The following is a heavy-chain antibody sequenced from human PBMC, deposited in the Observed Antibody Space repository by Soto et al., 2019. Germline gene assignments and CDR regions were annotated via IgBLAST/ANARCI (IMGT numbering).Heavy chain of an antibody. CDR2: ISGSGFKK. V-gene: IGHV3-23*01. CDR1: CFIFENFG. J-gene: IGHJ5*02. Sequence: GGSLRLSCAASCFIFENFGMSWVRQAPGKGLEWISSISGSGFKKYYADSVKGRFTISRDNSKSTVYLELNNLSAEDTAVYHCAKNQGVELVPLATVDWFDPWGQGSVVTVSS. CDR3: AKNQGVELVPLATVDWFDP. D-gene: IGHD1-26*01.